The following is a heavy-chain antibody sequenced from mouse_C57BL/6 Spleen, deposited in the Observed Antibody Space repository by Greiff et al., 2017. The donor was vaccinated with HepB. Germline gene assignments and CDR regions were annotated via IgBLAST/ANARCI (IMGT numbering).Heavy chain of an antibody. CDR1: GYTFTDYY. J-gene: IGHJ3*01. V-gene: IGHV1-26*01. CDR2: INPNNGGT. Sequence: EVKLQQSGPELVKPGASVKISCKASGYTFTDYYMNWVKQSHGKSLEWIGDINPNNGGTSYNQKFKGKATLTVDKSSSTAYMELRSLTSEDSAVYYCARRGYYDYPFAYWGQGTLVTVSA. CDR3: ARRGYYDYPFAY. D-gene: IGHD2-4*01.